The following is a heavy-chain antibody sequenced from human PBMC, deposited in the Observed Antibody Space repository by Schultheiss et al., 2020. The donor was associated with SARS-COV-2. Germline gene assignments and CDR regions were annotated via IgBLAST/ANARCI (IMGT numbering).Heavy chain of an antibody. Sequence: GGSLRLSCAASGFTFSSYGMHWVRQAPGKGLEWVAVISYDGSNKYFADSVKGRFTISRDNSKNTLYLQMNSLRAEDTAVYYCAKGAVGVAAIDYWGQGTLVTVSS. V-gene: IGHV3-30*18. CDR1: GFTFSSYG. J-gene: IGHJ4*02. D-gene: IGHD6-19*01. CDR3: AKGAVGVAAIDY. CDR2: ISYDGSNK.